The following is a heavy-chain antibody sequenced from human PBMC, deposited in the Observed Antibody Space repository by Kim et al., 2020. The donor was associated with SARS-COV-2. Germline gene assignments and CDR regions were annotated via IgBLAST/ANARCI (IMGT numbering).Heavy chain of an antibody. CDR2: IVVGSGNT. CDR1: GFTFTSSA. D-gene: IGHD3-3*01. CDR3: AAVYPPYDFWSGYQTGGGHYYGMDV. J-gene: IGHJ6*02. Sequence: SVKVSCKASGFTFTSSAVQWVRQARGQRLEWIGWIVVGSGNTNYAQKFQERVTITRDMSTSTAYMELSSLRSEDTAVYYCAAVYPPYDFWSGYQTGGGHYYGMDVWGQGTTVTVSS. V-gene: IGHV1-58*01.